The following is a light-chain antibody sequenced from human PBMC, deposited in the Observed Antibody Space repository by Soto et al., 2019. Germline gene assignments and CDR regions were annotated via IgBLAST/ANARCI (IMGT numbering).Light chain of an antibody. CDR2: EVT. CDR3: SSYTIATFTLYV. Sequence: QSALSQPASLSGSLGQSITISCTGTSSDVGNFNYVSWYQQHPGRAPKLLIYEVTNRPSGVSSRFSASKSGNTASLTISGLQPEDEAEYYCSSYTIATFTLYVFGPGTKLTVL. J-gene: IGLJ1*01. V-gene: IGLV2-14*03. CDR1: SSDVGNFNY.